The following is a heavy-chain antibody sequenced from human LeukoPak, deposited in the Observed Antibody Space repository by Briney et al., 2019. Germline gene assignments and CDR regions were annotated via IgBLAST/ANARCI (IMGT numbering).Heavy chain of an antibody. CDR2: ISSSSSSI. D-gene: IGHD3-10*01. V-gene: IGHV3-48*01. Sequence: GGSLRLSCAASGFTFSSYSMNWVRQAPGKGLVWVSYISSSSSSIYYADSVKGRFTISRDNAKNSLYLQMNSLRAEDTAVYYCARGRVITMVRGVLVYWGQGTLVTVSS. CDR3: ARGRVITMVRGVLVY. J-gene: IGHJ4*02. CDR1: GFTFSSYS.